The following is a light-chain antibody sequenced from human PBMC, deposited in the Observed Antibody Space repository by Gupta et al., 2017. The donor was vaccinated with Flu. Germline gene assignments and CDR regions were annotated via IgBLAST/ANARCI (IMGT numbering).Light chain of an antibody. CDR3: QQYYSTPPYT. Sequence: CKSSQSVLYSSNNKNYLAWYQQKPGQPPKLLIYWASTRESGVPDRFSGSGSGTDFTLTISSLQAEDVAVYYCQQYYSTPPYTFGQGTKLEI. J-gene: IGKJ2*01. CDR1: QSVLYSSNNKNY. V-gene: IGKV4-1*01. CDR2: WAS.